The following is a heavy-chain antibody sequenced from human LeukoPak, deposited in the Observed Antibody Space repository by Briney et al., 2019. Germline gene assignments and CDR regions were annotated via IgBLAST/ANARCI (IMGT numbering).Heavy chain of an antibody. V-gene: IGHV1-2*02. CDR2: INPASGLNPNSGGT. CDR3: VRVKTVLPEFEY. CDR1: GYRFTDFY. J-gene: IGHJ4*02. D-gene: IGHD2/OR15-2a*01. Sequence: ASVKVSCKASGYRFTDFYIHWVRQAPGQGLEWMGWINPASGLNPNSGGTYYAHKFKGRVTMTTDTSITTIYMEMSSLRSDDSAVYYCVRVKTVLPEFEYWGQGTRLTVSS.